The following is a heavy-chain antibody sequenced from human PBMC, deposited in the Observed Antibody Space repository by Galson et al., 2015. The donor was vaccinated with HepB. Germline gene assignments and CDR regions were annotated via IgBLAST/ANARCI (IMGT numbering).Heavy chain of an antibody. D-gene: IGHD3-22*01. CDR3: TRRPDYYDSDCHMDV. CDR2: IYWDNDK. J-gene: IGHJ6*02. V-gene: IGHV2-5*02. CDR1: GFSLTTRGVG. Sequence: PALVKPTQTLTLTCTFSGFSLTTRGVGVGWIRQAPGKALEWLALIYWDNDKYYSPSLRSRLTITKDTSKNQVVLTMTNMDPVDTATYYCTRRPDYYDSDCHMDVWGQGTTVTVSS.